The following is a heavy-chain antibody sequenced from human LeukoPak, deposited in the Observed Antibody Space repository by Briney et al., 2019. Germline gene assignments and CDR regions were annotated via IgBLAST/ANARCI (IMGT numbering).Heavy chain of an antibody. D-gene: IGHD3-3*01. Sequence: GASVKVSCKASGYTFTSYYMHWVRQAPGQGLEWMGIINPSGGSTSYAQKFQGRVTMTRDTSTSTVYMELSSLRSEDTAVYYCARDGTGITIFGVVREADTYYGMDVWGQGTTVTVSS. V-gene: IGHV1-46*01. CDR1: GYTFTSYY. J-gene: IGHJ6*02. CDR3: ARDGTGITIFGVVREADTYYGMDV. CDR2: INPSGGST.